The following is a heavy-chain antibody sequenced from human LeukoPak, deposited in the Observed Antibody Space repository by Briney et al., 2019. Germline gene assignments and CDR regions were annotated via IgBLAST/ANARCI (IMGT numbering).Heavy chain of an antibody. D-gene: IGHD1-7*01. CDR3: AKGRGNYFPFDY. V-gene: IGHV3-23*01. J-gene: IGHJ4*02. Sequence: PGGSLRLSCAASGFNFSSYGMSWVRQAPGKGLEWVSAISGSGGSTYYADSVKGRFTISRDNSKNTLYLQMNSLRAEDTGVYYCAKGRGNYFPFDYWGQGTLVTVSS. CDR2: ISGSGGST. CDR1: GFNFSSYG.